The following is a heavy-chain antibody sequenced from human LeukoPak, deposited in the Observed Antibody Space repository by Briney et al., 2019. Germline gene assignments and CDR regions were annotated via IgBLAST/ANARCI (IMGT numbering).Heavy chain of an antibody. V-gene: IGHV3-30*02. D-gene: IGHD2-21*02. J-gene: IGHJ2*01. CDR2: IRYDGSNK. CDR1: GFTFSSYG. Sequence: GGSLRLSCAASGFTFSSYGMHWVRQAPGKGLEWVAFIRYDGSNKYYADSVKGRFTISRDNSKNTLYLQMNSLRAEDTAVYYCARLISGIVVVTAIKGHWYFDLWGRGTLVTVSS. CDR3: ARLISGIVVVTAIKGHWYFDL.